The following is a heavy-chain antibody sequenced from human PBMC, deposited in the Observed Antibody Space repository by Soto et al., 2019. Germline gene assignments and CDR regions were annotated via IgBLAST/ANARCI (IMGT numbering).Heavy chain of an antibody. CDR1: GFTFNTYG. J-gene: IGHJ4*02. V-gene: IGHV3-33*01. CDR2: IYYDGRNK. Sequence: QVQLVESGGGVVQPGRSLRLSCAASGFTFNTYGMHWVRQAPGKGLEWVAVIYYDGRNKYYAGSAKGRFTISRDNSKNTLNLQMNSLGVEDTAVYYCARDLGELWPSVGGYWGQGTLVTVSS. CDR3: ARDLGELWPSVGGY. D-gene: IGHD1-26*01.